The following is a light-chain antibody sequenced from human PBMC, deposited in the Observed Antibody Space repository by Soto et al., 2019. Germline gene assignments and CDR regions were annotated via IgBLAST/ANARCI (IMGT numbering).Light chain of an antibody. CDR2: GAS. V-gene: IGKV3-15*01. CDR1: QSVSSGY. CDR3: QQYNNWPPMYT. J-gene: IGKJ2*01. Sequence: ETVMTQSPGTLSLSPGERATLSCRASQSVSSGYLAWYQQKPGQAPRLLIFGASNRATGIPARFSGSGSGTEFTLTISSLQSEDFAVYYCQQYNNWPPMYTFGQGTKLEIK.